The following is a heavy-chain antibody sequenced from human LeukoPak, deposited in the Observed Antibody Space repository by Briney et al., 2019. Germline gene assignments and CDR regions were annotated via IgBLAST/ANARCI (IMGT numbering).Heavy chain of an antibody. J-gene: IGHJ1*01. Sequence: SETLSLTCTVSGGSISSGGYYWSWIRQPPGKGLEWIGEINHSGSTNYNPSLKSRVTISVDTSKNQFSLKLSSVTAADTAVYYCARVGRRTLLHFQHWGQGTLVTVSS. CDR1: GGSISSGGYY. D-gene: IGHD3-10*01. CDR2: INHSGST. CDR3: ARVGRRTLLHFQH. V-gene: IGHV4-39*07.